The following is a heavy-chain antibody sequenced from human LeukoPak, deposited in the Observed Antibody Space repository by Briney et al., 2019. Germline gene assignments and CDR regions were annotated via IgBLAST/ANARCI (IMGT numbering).Heavy chain of an antibody. CDR2: IWYDGSNK. CDR3: ARGTPYYDILTTLEIGAFDI. D-gene: IGHD3-9*01. J-gene: IGHJ3*02. Sequence: GRSLRLSCAASGFTFSSYGMHWVRQAPGKGLEWVAVIWYDGSNKYYADSVKGRFTISRDNSKNTLYLQMNSLRAEDTAVYYCARGTPYYDILTTLEIGAFDIWGQGTMVTVSS. V-gene: IGHV3-33*01. CDR1: GFTFSSYG.